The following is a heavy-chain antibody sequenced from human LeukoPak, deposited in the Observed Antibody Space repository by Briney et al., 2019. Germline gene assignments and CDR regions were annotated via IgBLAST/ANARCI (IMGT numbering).Heavy chain of an antibody. D-gene: IGHD2-2*01. CDR2: IYTSGST. J-gene: IGHJ5*02. CDR3: ARENIVVVPAASFSYNWFDP. V-gene: IGHV4-61*02. CDR1: GGSISSGSYY. Sequence: SQTLSLTCTVSGGSISSGSYYWSWIRQPAGKGLEWIGRIYTSGSTNYNPSLKSRVTISVDTSKNQFSLKLSSVTAADTAAYYCARENIVVVPAASFSYNWFDPWGQGTLVTVSS.